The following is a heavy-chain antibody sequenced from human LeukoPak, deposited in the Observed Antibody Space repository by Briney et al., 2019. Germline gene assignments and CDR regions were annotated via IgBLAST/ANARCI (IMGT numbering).Heavy chain of an antibody. CDR1: GGSMNGYH. D-gene: IGHD1-26*01. CDR3: ARRGYSPAWYYFDL. CDR2: IYSSGST. Sequence: PSETLSLTCTVSGGSMNGYHWAWIRQPPGKGLGWIGYIYSSGSTSYNPSLTSRVTILLDTSKNHFSLKLTSVTAADTAVYYCARRGYSPAWYYFDLWGQGALVTVSS. V-gene: IGHV4-59*12. J-gene: IGHJ4*02.